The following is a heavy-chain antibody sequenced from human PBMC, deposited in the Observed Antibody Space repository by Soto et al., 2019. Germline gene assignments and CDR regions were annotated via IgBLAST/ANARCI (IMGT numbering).Heavy chain of an antibody. CDR2: IGPESGAT. V-gene: IGHV1-2*02. CDR1: GYTFTGHY. D-gene: IGHD1-26*01. J-gene: IGHJ4*02. Sequence: ASVKVSCKASGYTFTGHYIHWVRQAPEQGPEWMGEIGPESGATRYAQKFQGRITMTRDMSITTVYMELNNLSPDDTAVYYCGRGRSGQIVVFYWGQGTQVTVSS. CDR3: GRGRSGQIVVFY.